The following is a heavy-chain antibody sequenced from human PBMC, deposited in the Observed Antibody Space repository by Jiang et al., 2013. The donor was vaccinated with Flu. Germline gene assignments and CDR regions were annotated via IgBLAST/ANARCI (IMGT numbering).Heavy chain of an antibody. CDR3: ARGGYGGKMRGDAFDI. CDR1: GFTFSSYA. V-gene: IGHV3-30-3*01. J-gene: IGHJ3*02. D-gene: IGHD4-23*01. Sequence: VQLVESGGGVVQPGRSLRLSCAASGFTFSSYAMHWVRQAPGKGLEWVAVISYDGSNKYYADSVKGRFTISRDNSKNTLYLQMNSLRAEDTAVYYCARGGYGGKMRGDAFDIWGQGTMVTVSS. CDR2: ISYDGSNK.